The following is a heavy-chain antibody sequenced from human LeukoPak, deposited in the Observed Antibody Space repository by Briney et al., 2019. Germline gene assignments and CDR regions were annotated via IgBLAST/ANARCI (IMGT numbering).Heavy chain of an antibody. D-gene: IGHD3-10*01. J-gene: IGHJ2*01. V-gene: IGHV3-23*01. CDR2: ISGSGGST. CDR1: GFTFSSYA. Sequence: GGSLRLSCAASGFTFSSYAMSWVRQAPGKGLEWVSAISGSGGSTYYADSVKGRFTISRDNSKNTLYLQMNSLRAEDTAVYYCARHVVRGVSYWYFDLWGRGTLVTVSS. CDR3: ARHVVRGVSYWYFDL.